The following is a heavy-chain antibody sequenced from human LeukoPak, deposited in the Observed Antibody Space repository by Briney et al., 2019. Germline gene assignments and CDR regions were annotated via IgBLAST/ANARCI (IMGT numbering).Heavy chain of an antibody. V-gene: IGHV4-39*01. J-gene: IGHJ5*02. CDR1: GGSISSSSYY. D-gene: IGHD1-26*01. Sequence: SETLSLTCTVSGGSISSSSYYWGWIRQPPGKGLEWIGCIYYSGSTYYNPSLKSRVTISVDTSKNQFSLKLSSVTAADTAVYYCARWETAFDPWGQGTLVTVSS. CDR2: IYYSGST. CDR3: ARWETAFDP.